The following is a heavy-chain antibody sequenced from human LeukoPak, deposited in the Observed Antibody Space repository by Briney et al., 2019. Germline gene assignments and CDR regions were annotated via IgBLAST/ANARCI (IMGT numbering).Heavy chain of an antibody. D-gene: IGHD6-13*01. Sequence: GGSLRLSCAASGFTFSRYSMNWVRQAPGKGLEWVSSISSSSSYIYYADSLKGRFTISRDNAKNSLYLQMNSLRAEDTAVYYCARDYKQLVSYYFDYWGQGTLVTVSS. J-gene: IGHJ4*02. V-gene: IGHV3-21*01. CDR3: ARDYKQLVSYYFDY. CDR1: GFTFSRYS. CDR2: ISSSSSYI.